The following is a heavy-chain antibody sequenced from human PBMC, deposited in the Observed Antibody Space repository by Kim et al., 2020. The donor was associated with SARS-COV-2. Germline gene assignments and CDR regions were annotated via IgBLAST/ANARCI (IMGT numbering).Heavy chain of an antibody. CDR3: ARETAVTGEYYFDF. V-gene: IGHV3-74*01. J-gene: IGHJ4*02. D-gene: IGHD6-19*01. Sequence: ASVKGRFTISGDNAKNTLYLQMNSLTDEDTAMYYCARETAVTGEYYFDFWGQGSLVTVSS.